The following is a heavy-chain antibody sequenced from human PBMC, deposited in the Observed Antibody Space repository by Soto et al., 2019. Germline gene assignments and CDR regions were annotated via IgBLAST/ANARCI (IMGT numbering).Heavy chain of an antibody. CDR2: IWYDGSNK. J-gene: IGHJ4*02. D-gene: IGHD2-15*01. CDR3: ARQGYCSGGSCYSSSCDY. V-gene: IGHV3-33*01. CDR1: GFTFSSYG. Sequence: QVQLVESGGGVVQPGRSLRLSCAASGFTFSSYGMHWVRQAPGKGLEWVGVIWYDGSNKYYADSVKGRFTISRDNSKNTLYLQMNSLRAEDTAVYYCARQGYCSGGSCYSSSCDYWGQGTLVTVSS.